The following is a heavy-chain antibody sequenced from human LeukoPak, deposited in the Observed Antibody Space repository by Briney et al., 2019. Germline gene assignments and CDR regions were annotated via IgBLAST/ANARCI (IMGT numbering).Heavy chain of an antibody. Sequence: SETLSLTCTVSGGSISSYNWSWIRQPPGEGLEGIGYIYYTGTTNCNPSLQSRVTVSMDTSKNQFSLKLSSVTAADTAVYYCVGDNPPNHDILDYWGQGALVTVSS. CDR2: IYYTGTT. J-gene: IGHJ4*02. CDR3: VGDNPPNHDILDY. D-gene: IGHD3-9*01. CDR1: GGSISSYN. V-gene: IGHV4-59*01.